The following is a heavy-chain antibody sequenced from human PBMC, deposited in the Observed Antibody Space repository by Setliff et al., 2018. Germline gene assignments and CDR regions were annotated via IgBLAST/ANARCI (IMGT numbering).Heavy chain of an antibody. CDR1: GYTFTSYD. CDR2: MNPNSGNT. V-gene: IGHV1-8*01. CDR3: ATLIKYSSSWPHDAFDI. D-gene: IGHD6-13*01. Sequence: ASVKVSCKASGYTFTSYDINWVRQATGQGLEWMGWMNPNSGNTGYAQKFQGRVTMTRNTSISTAYMELSSLRSEDTAVYYCATLIKYSSSWPHDAFDIWGQGTRVTV. J-gene: IGHJ3*02.